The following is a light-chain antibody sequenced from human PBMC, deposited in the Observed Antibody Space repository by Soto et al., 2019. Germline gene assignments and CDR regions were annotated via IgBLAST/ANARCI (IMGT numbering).Light chain of an antibody. V-gene: IGKV1-33*01. J-gene: IGKJ5*01. CDR1: QDISNY. CDR3: QTYDNLPT. Sequence: DIQMTQSPSSLSASVGDSVTITCQASQDISNYLNWYQQKPAKAPKLLIYDASNLETGVPSSFSGSGSGPEFTVTISGLQPEYISTYYCQTYDNLPTFGPGTRLQIK. CDR2: DAS.